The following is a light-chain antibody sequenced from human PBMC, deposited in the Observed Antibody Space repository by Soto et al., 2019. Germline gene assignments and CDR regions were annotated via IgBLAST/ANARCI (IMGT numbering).Light chain of an antibody. J-gene: IGKJ5*01. V-gene: IGKV3-11*01. CDR3: QQRSSWPIT. Sequence: EILLTQSPATLSLSPGERATLSCMASQSVTSYLAWYQQRPGQAPRLLINDASRRATGIPDRFSGSGSGADFTLTISSLEPEDFAVYYCQQRSSWPITFGQGTRLEIK. CDR1: QSVTSY. CDR2: DAS.